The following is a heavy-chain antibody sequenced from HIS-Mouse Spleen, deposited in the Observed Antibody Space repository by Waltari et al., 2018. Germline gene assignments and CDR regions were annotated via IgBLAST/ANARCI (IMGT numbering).Heavy chain of an antibody. D-gene: IGHD6-13*01. Sequence: QLQLQESGPGLVKPSETLSLPCTVSGCSISSSSYYWGWIRTPPGKGLEWIGSIYYSGSTYYNPSLKSRVTISVDTSKNQFSLKLSSVTAADTAVYYCAREIPYSSSWYDWYFDLWGRGTLVTVSS. V-gene: IGHV4-39*07. J-gene: IGHJ2*01. CDR3: AREIPYSSSWYDWYFDL. CDR2: IYYSGST. CDR1: GCSISSSSYY.